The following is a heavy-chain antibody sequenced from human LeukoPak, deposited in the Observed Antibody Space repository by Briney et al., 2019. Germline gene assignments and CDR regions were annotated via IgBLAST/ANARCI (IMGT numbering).Heavy chain of an antibody. V-gene: IGHV4-38-2*02. D-gene: IGHD3-16*02. CDR3: ASSLGELSLSPLDY. Sequence: PSETLSLTCTVSGYSISSGYYWGWIRQPPGKGLEWIGSIYHSGSTYYNPSLKSRVTISVGTSKNQFSLKLSSVTAAGTAVYYCASSLGELSLSPLDYWGQGTLVTVSS. CDR2: IYHSGST. CDR1: GYSISSGYY. J-gene: IGHJ4*02.